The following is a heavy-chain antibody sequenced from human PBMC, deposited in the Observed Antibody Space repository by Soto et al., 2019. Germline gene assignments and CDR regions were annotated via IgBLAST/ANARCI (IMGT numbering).Heavy chain of an antibody. D-gene: IGHD3-16*02. Sequence: QVQLVQSGADVKKPGASVKVSCKASGYTFTAYYIHWVRQAPGHGLVWIGWVNPKSGGTDYSQKFQGRVTMSTDTTSSTGYMDLSSLISEDTAVYYCARDWRYVWGRYLFDPWGEGSLLIVSS. CDR3: ARDWRYVWGRYLFDP. CDR1: GYTFTAYY. V-gene: IGHV1-2*02. CDR2: VNPKSGGT. J-gene: IGHJ5*02.